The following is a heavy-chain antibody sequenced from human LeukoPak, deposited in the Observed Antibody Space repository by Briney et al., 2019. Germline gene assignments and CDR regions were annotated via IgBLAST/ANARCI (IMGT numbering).Heavy chain of an antibody. V-gene: IGHV4-4*07. J-gene: IGHJ4*02. CDR1: GGSISSYS. CDR3: ARGGGRYCSSTSCYPDY. Sequence: SETLSLTCTVSGGSISSYSWSWMRQPAGKGLEWIGRIYPRESPNYNPSLKSRVTISVDTSKNQFSLKLSSVTAADTAVYYCARGGGRYCSSTSCYPDYWGQGTLVTVSS. CDR2: IYPRESP. D-gene: IGHD2-2*01.